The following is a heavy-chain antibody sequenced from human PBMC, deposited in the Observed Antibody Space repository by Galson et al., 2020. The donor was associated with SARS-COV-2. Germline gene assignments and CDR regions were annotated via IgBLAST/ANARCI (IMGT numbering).Heavy chain of an antibody. V-gene: IGHV1-2*02. J-gene: IGHJ5*02. Sequence: ASVKVSCKASGYTFTSYYMHWVRQAPGQGLEWMGIINPNSGDPDVAQKFQGRVTMTTDTSLTTAYMELSRLTSDATAVYYCTRGSNSRPFYRFDPLGQGALVTAAS. CDR3: TRGSNSRPFYRFDP. CDR2: INPNSGDP. D-gene: IGHD3-10*01. CDR1: GYTFTSYY.